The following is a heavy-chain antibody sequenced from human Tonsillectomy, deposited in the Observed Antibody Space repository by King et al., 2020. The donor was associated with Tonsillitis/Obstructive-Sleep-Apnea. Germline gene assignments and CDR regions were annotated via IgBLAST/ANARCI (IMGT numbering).Heavy chain of an antibody. J-gene: IGHJ3*02. CDR1: GGTFDNYA. D-gene: IGHD3-16*01. CDR2: IIPMFGTT. CDR3: ARGENSFDM. Sequence: QPVQSGAEAKKPGSSVKVSCQASGGTFDNYAITWVRQAPGQGLEWMGWIIPMFGTTSDSQKLQGRVTMTADEATGTAYMELTNLTSEDTAFYYCARGENSFDMWGQGTTVTVSS. V-gene: IGHV1-69*12.